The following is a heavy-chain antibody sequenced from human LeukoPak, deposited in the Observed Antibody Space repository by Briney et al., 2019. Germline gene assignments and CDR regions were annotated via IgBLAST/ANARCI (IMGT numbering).Heavy chain of an antibody. V-gene: IGHV4-30-4*01. CDR3: ARDRYCSGGSCYSGSWFDP. D-gene: IGHD2-15*01. J-gene: IGHJ5*02. CDR1: GGSISSYY. CDR2: IYYSGST. Sequence: SETLSLTCTVSGGSISSYYWSWIRQPPGKGLEWIGYIYYSGSTYYNPSLKSRVTISVDTSKNQFSLKLSSVTAADTAVYYCARDRYCSGGSCYSGSWFDPWGQGTLVTVSS.